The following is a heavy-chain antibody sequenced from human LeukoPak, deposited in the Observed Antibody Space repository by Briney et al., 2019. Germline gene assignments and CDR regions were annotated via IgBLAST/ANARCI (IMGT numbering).Heavy chain of an antibody. CDR1: GGSISSGGYY. D-gene: IGHD3-3*01. CDR3: ARDKAVEYYDFWSGYTGLYGMDV. V-gene: IGHV4-31*03. CDR2: IYYSGST. Sequence: SQTLSLTCTVSGGSISSGGYYWSWLRQHPGKGLEWIGYIYYSGSTYYNPSLKSRVTISVDTSKNQFSLKLSSVTAADTAVYYCARDKAVEYYDFWSGYTGLYGMDVWGQGTTVTVSS. J-gene: IGHJ6*02.